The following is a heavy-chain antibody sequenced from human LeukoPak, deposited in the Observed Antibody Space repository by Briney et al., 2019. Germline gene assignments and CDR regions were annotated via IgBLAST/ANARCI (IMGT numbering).Heavy chain of an antibody. CDR3: AKSNGYGLVDI. Sequence: SETLSLTCAVYGGSFSGYYWSWIRQPPGKWLEWIGNIFYSGSPYYSPSLRSRVTISLDTSRNQFSLKLNSVTAADTAVYYCAKSNGYGLVDIWGQGTMVTVSP. J-gene: IGHJ3*02. CDR1: GGSFSGYY. CDR2: IFYSGSP. D-gene: IGHD3-10*01. V-gene: IGHV4-34*12.